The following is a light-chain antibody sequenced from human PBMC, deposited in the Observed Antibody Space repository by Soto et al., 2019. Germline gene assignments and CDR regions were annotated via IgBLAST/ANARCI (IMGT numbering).Light chain of an antibody. CDR2: EDN. CDR1: SGSIASSY. V-gene: IGLV6-57*04. CDR3: AAWDDSLYGNF. J-gene: IGLJ1*01. Sequence: NFMLAQPHSLSESPGKTITISCTRSSGSIASSYVQWYQLRPGSAPTTVIYEDNQRPSGVPDRFSGSKSGTSASLAISGLRSEDEADYYCAAWDDSLYGNFFGTGTKLTVL.